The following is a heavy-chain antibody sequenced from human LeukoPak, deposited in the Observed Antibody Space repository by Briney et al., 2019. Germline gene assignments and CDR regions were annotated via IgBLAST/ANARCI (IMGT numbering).Heavy chain of an antibody. Sequence: GGSLRLSCAASGFTFSSYAMSWVRQAPGKGLEWVSAISGSGGSTYYADSVKGRFTISRDNSKNTLYLQMNGLRAEDTAVYYCAKSQAIFGVVSRFDPWGQGTLVTVSS. V-gene: IGHV3-23*01. CDR2: ISGSGGST. D-gene: IGHD3-3*01. CDR3: AKSQAIFGVVSRFDP. J-gene: IGHJ5*02. CDR1: GFTFSSYA.